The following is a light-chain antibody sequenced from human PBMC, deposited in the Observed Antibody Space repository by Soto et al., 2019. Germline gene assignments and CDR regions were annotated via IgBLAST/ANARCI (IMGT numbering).Light chain of an antibody. Sequence: DIQMTQSPSSLSASVGDRVTITCRASQSIDKYLNWYQQKPGKGPNLLIYAASNLRTGVPSRFSGSGYGKDFTLTISSLLPEDFAIYFCQQSYSTPSLTFGGGTKVEIK. CDR1: QSIDKY. J-gene: IGKJ4*01. CDR3: QQSYSTPSLT. CDR2: AAS. V-gene: IGKV1-39*01.